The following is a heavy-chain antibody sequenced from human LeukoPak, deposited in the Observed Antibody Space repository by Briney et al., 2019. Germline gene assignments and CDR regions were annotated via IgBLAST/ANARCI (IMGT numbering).Heavy chain of an antibody. CDR1: GFTFSSHW. J-gene: IGHJ4*02. D-gene: IGHD6-19*01. CDR3: ARGPSSGGFFVGDY. Sequence: GGSLRLFCAASGFTFSSHWMHWVRQVPGKGLVWVSRINSEGSSTSYADSVKGRFTISRDNAKNTLYLQMNSLGVEDTAVYYCARGPSSGGFFVGDYWGQGTLVTVSS. V-gene: IGHV3-74*01. CDR2: INSEGSST.